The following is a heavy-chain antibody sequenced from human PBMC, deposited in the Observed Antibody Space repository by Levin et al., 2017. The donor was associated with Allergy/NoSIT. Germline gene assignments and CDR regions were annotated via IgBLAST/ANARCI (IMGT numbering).Heavy chain of an antibody. CDR1: GFTFDDHA. CDR2: ISWNSGNI. J-gene: IGHJ4*02. CDR3: VKDAGTVTIYQYFDY. V-gene: IGHV3-9*01. Sequence: PGGSLRLSCAASGFTFDDHAMHWVRQVPGKGLEWVSGISWNSGNIGYADSVKGRFTISRDNARNSLYLQMNSLRAEDTALYYCVKDAGTVTIYQYFDYWGQGTLVTVSS. D-gene: IGHD4-17*01.